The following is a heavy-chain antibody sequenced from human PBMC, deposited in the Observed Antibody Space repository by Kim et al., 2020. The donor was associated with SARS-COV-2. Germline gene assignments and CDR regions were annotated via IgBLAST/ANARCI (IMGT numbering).Heavy chain of an antibody. CDR2: INHSGST. CDR3: ARGFGYSGYLYYYYYYMDV. CDR1: GGSFSGYY. D-gene: IGHD5-12*01. V-gene: IGHV4-34*01. Sequence: SETLSLTCAVYGGSFSGYYWSWIRQPPGKGLEWIGEINHSGSTNYNPSLKSRVTISVDTSKNQFSLKLSSVTAADTAVYYCARGFGYSGYLYYYYYYMDVWGKGTTVTVSS. J-gene: IGHJ6*03.